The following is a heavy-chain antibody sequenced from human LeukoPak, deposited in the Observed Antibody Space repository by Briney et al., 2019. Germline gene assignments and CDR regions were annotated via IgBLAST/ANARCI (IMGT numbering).Heavy chain of an antibody. CDR1: GGSSRSGDYF. J-gene: IGHJ4*02. Sequence: SETLSLTCAVSGGSSRSGDYFWSWIRQPPGKGLEWIVHIHYSGNTYYNPSLKSRVSISVDTSKNQFSLKLSSVTAADTAVYYCARENNDYGGKKAFDYWGQGTLVTVSS. CDR2: IHYSGNT. V-gene: IGHV4-30-4*01. CDR3: ARENNDYGGKKAFDY. D-gene: IGHD4-23*01.